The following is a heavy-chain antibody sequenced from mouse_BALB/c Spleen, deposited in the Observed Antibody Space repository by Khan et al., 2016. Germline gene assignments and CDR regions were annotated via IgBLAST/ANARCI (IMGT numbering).Heavy chain of an antibody. J-gene: IGHJ2*01. CDR1: GYAFSSYW. V-gene: IGHV1-80*01. CDR2: IYPGDGDT. CDR3: ASSMDYYSRDY. Sequence: QVRLQQSGAELVRPGSSVKISCKASGYAFSSYWMNWVKQRPGQGLEWIGQIYPGDGDTNYNGKFKGKATLTADKSSSTAYMQLSSLTSEEPAVYCYASSMDYYSRDYWVQGTTLTVSS. D-gene: IGHD1-1*01.